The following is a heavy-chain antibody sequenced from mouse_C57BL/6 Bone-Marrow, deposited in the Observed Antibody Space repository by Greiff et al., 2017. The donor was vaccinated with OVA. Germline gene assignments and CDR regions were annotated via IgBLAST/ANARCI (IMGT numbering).Heavy chain of an antibody. V-gene: IGHV1-81*01. CDR2: IYPRSGNT. CDR3: ARSGFITWCFDV. D-gene: IGHD1-1*01. Sequence: QVQLQQSGAELARPGASVKLSCKASGYTFTSYGISWVKQRTGQGLEWIGEIYPRSGNTYYNEKFKGKATLTADKSSSTAYMELRSLTSEDSAVYFCARSGFITWCFDVWGTGTTVTVSS. CDR1: GYTFTSYG. J-gene: IGHJ1*03.